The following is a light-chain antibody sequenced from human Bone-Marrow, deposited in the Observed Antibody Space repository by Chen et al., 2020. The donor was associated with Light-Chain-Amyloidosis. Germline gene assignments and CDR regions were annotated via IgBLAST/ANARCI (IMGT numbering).Light chain of an antibody. J-gene: IGKJ1*01. CDR3: QQYDTDSWA. CDR2: ESS. CDR1: QSVDRW. V-gene: IGKV1-5*03. Sequence: DIQMTQSPSTLSASVGDRVTITCRASQSVDRWLAWFQQKPGKAPRLLIYESSNLETGVSLRFRGSGSGTEFTLTISGLQPDDFATYYCQQYDTDSWAFGQGTTVEV.